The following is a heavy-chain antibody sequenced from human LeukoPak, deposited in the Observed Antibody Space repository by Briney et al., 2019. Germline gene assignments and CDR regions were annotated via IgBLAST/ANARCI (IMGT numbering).Heavy chain of an antibody. J-gene: IGHJ4*02. CDR3: AYSSSWYGPFGY. CDR2: IATAGDT. D-gene: IGHD6-13*01. V-gene: IGHV3-13*01. Sequence: PGGSLRLSCAASGFTFSNYDMHWVRQGTGKGLEWVSAIATAGDTYYSGSVKGRFTISRDNSKNTLYLQMNSLRAEDTAVYYCAYSSSWYGPFGYWGQGTLVTVSS. CDR1: GFTFSNYD.